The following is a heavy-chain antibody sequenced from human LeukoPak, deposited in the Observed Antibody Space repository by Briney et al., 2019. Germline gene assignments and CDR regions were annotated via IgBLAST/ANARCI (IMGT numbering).Heavy chain of an antibody. D-gene: IGHD4-17*01. V-gene: IGHV3-48*03. CDR2: ITGGTTM. CDR3: ARDSSVNNFDY. J-gene: IGHJ4*02. Sequence: GGSLRLSCAASGFTFSSYDMNWVRQAPGKGLEWISYITGGTTMYYADSVRGRFTISRDNAKNSLYLQMNSLRAEDTAVYYRARDSSVNNFDYWGQGTLVTVSS. CDR1: GFTFSSYD.